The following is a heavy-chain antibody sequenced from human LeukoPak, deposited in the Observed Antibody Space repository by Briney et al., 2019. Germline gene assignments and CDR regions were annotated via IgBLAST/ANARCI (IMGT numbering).Heavy chain of an antibody. CDR3: AREDSETYYYDSSGYSAY. D-gene: IGHD3-22*01. CDR2: ISWNSGSI. V-gene: IGHV3-9*01. CDR1: GFTFDDYA. Sequence: PGRSLRLSCAASGFTFDDYAMHWVRQAPGKGLEWVSGISWNSGSIGYADSVKGRFTISRDNAKNSLYLQMNSLRAEDTAVYYCAREDSETYYYDSSGYSAYWGQGTLVTVSS. J-gene: IGHJ4*02.